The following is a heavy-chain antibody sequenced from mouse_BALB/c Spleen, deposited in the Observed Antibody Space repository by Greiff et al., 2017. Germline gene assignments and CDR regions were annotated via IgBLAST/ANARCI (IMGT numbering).Heavy chain of an antibody. CDR3: ARLGDYDGKLAY. Sequence: QVQLKESGPELVKPGASVKISCKASGYAFSSSWMNWVKQRPGQGLEWIGRIYPGDGDTNYNGKFKGKATLTADKSSSTAYMQLSSLTSVDSAVYFGARLGDYDGKLAYWGQGTLVTVSA. J-gene: IGHJ3*01. D-gene: IGHD2-4*01. V-gene: IGHV1-82*01. CDR2: IYPGDGDT. CDR1: GYAFSSSW.